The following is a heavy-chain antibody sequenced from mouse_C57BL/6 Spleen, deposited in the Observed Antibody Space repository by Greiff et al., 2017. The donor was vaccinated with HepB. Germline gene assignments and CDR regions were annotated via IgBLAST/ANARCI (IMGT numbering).Heavy chain of an antibody. D-gene: IGHD2-2*01. CDR3: ARRGYGYDDDWYFDV. CDR1: GYTFTSYW. J-gene: IGHJ1*03. Sequence: QVQLQQPGAELVKPGASVKLSCKASGYTFTSYWMQWVKQRPGQGLEWIGEIDPSDSYTNYNQKFKGKATLTVDTFSSTAYMQLSSLTSEDSAVYYCARRGYGYDDDWYFDVWGTGTTVTVSS. CDR2: IDPSDSYT. V-gene: IGHV1-50*01.